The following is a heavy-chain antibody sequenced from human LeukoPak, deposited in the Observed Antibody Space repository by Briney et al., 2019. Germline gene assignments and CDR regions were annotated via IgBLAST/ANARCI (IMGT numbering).Heavy chain of an antibody. CDR2: FYHSGST. Sequence: PSETLSLTCAVPGGSISSSNWWSWVRQPPGKGREGIGEFYHSGSTNYNPSLKSRVTISVDKSKNQFSLILTSVTAADTAVYYCARDYYSNSFYYYYYYMDVWGKGTTVTVSS. V-gene: IGHV4-4*02. D-gene: IGHD4-11*01. J-gene: IGHJ6*03. CDR3: ARDYYSNSFYYYYYYMDV. CDR1: GGSISSSNW.